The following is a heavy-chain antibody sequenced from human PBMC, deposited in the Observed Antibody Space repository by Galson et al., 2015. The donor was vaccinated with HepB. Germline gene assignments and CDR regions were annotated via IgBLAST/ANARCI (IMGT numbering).Heavy chain of an antibody. Sequence: SLRLSCATSAFTFSSYAMSWVRQAPGKRLEWVSTIRGSGANSYYADSVKGRFTISRDNSKITLYLQMNSLRAEDTAVYYCARAPTYYWYFDLWGRGTLVTVSS. V-gene: IGHV3-23*01. CDR1: AFTFSSYA. CDR3: ARAPTYYWYFDL. J-gene: IGHJ2*01. CDR2: IRGSGANS.